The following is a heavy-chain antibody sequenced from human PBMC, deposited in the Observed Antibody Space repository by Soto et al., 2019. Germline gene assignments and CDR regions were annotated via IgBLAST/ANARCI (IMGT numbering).Heavy chain of an antibody. CDR1: GGTFSSFG. D-gene: IGHD5-12*01. Sequence: SVKVSCKXSGGTFSSFGISWVRQAPGQGLEWMGGIIPVFGRPNYAQRFRGRLTITADESTNTSYMELIDLTSEDTAVYYCAREASGYDFWGQGTQVTVSS. J-gene: IGHJ1*01. V-gene: IGHV1-69*13. CDR3: AREASGYDF. CDR2: IIPVFGRP.